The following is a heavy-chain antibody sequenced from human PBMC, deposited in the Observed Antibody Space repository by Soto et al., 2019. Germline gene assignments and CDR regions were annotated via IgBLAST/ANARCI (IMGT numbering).Heavy chain of an antibody. CDR1: GGSISSSSYY. CDR3: ASHGMDYYDSSGYYYSPYYFDY. V-gene: IGHV4-39*01. CDR2: IYYSGST. J-gene: IGHJ4*02. Sequence: QLQLQESGPGLVKPSETLSLTCTVSGGSISSSSYYWGWIRQPPGKGLEWIGSIYYSGSTYYNPALKSRVPISVDTSKNQFSLKLSSVTAADTAVYYCASHGMDYYDSSGYYYSPYYFDYWGQGTLVTVSS. D-gene: IGHD3-22*01.